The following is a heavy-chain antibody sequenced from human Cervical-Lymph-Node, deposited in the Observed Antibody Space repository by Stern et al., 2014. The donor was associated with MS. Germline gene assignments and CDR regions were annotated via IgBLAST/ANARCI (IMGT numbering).Heavy chain of an antibody. D-gene: IGHD4-23*01. Sequence: VQLVQSGAEVRKPGSSVKVSCKASGATFSTNAISWLRQAPGKGPERMGAIVPIFGRANYVQKLRGRLTITADESASTAYMELRSLRSEDTAVYYCAREHHGGNFASWGQGTLVPVSS. CDR2: IVPIFGRA. CDR1: GATFSTNA. V-gene: IGHV1-69*01. J-gene: IGHJ5*02. CDR3: AREHHGGNFAS.